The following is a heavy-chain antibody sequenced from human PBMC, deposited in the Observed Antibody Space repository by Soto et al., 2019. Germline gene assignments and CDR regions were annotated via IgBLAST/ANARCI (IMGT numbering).Heavy chain of an antibody. V-gene: IGHV3-48*01. J-gene: IGHJ5*02. CDR3: ARLAPRQDFWFDP. CDR1: GFTFSSYS. CDR2: ISSSSSTI. Sequence: GGSLRLSCAASGFTFSSYSMNWVRQAPGKGLEWVSYISSSSSTIYYADSVKGRFTISRDNAKNSLYLQMNSLRAEDTAVYYCARLAPRQDFWFDPWGQGTLVTVSS. D-gene: IGHD1-1*01.